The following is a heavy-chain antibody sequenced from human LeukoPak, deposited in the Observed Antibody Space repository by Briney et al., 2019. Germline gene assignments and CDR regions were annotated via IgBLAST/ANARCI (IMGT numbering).Heavy chain of an antibody. J-gene: IGHJ4*02. CDR3: ASGLGYCSSTSCYKHLYFDY. Sequence: SETLSLTCTVSGGSISSGSYYWSWIRQPAGKGLEWIGRIYTSGSTNYNPSLKSRVTISVDTSKNQFSLKLSSVTAADTAVYYCASGLGYCSSTSCYKHLYFDYWGQGTLVTVSS. CDR1: GGSISSGSYY. CDR2: IYTSGST. D-gene: IGHD2-2*02. V-gene: IGHV4-61*02.